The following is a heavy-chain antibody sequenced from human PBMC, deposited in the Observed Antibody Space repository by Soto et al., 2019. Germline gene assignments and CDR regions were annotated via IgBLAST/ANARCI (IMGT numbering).Heavy chain of an antibody. CDR2: ISAYNGNT. V-gene: IGHV1-18*01. CDR1: GYTFTSYG. D-gene: IGHD2-2*01. CDR3: ARVGYCSSTSCYGEDYYYYMDV. J-gene: IGHJ6*03. Sequence: QVQLVQSGAEVKKPGASVKVSCKASGYTFTSYGISWVRQARGQGLEWMGWISAYNGNTNYAQKLQGRVTMTTDTSTSTAYMELRSLRSDDTAVYYCARVGYCSSTSCYGEDYYYYMDVWGKGTTVTVSS.